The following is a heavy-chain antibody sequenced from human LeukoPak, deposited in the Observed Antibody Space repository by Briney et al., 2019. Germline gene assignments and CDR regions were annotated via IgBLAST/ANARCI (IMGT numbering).Heavy chain of an antibody. D-gene: IGHD3-10*01. CDR1: GFSLRTSGMC. Sequence: SGPALVKPTQTLTLTCTFSGFSLRTSGMCVSWIRQPPGKALEWLARIDWDDDKYYSTSLKTRLTISKDTSKNQVVLTMTNMDPVDTATYYCARAYGSGSYYNLWGQGTLVTVSS. CDR3: ARAYGSGSYYNL. CDR2: IDWDDDK. J-gene: IGHJ4*02. V-gene: IGHV2-70*11.